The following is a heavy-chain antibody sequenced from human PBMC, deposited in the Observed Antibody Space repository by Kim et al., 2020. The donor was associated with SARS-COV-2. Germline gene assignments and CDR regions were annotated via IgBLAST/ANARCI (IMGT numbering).Heavy chain of an antibody. D-gene: IGHD1-26*01. J-gene: IGHJ2*01. CDR2: HTGGT. V-gene: IGHV4-34*01. Sequence: HTGGTNYHPSLKSRITISLDTSKNQFSLELSSVTAADTAVYYCARGSSSDLWGRGTLVTVSS. CDR3: ARGSSSDL.